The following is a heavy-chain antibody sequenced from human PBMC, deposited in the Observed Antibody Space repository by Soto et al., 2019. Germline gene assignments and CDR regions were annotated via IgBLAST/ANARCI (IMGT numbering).Heavy chain of an antibody. CDR3: ASTAAAGNLVYYYGMDV. Sequence: SGGSLRLSCAASGFTFSDYYMSWIRQAPGKGLEWVSYISSSSSYTNYADSVKGRFTISRDNAKNSLYLQMNSLRAEDTAVYYCASTAAAGNLVYYYGMDVWGQGTTVTVSS. CDR1: GFTFSDYY. CDR2: ISSSSSYT. J-gene: IGHJ6*02. V-gene: IGHV3-11*06. D-gene: IGHD6-13*01.